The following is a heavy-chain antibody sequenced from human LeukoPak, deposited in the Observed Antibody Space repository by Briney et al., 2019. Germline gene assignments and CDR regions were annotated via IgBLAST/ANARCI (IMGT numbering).Heavy chain of an antibody. J-gene: IGHJ5*02. D-gene: IGHD2-8*01. Sequence: SETLCLSCTVSGGSISSYNWSWIRQPAGKGLEWIARINTSGSTNYYPYFMSRVTMSVDTFKSQFSQKLSSVTAADTGVYYCASYVDWTNGVGSPGGFDPWGQGTLVTVSS. CDR2: INTSGST. CDR1: GGSISSYN. CDR3: ASYVDWTNGVGSPGGFDP. V-gene: IGHV4-4*07.